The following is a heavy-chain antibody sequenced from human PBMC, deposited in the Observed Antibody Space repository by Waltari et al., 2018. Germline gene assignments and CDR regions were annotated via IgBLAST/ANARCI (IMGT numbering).Heavy chain of an antibody. CDR2: IYRGGST. J-gene: IGHJ4*02. CDR3: AKDPAYCSGGSCYSSY. D-gene: IGHD2-15*01. V-gene: IGHV3-23*03. Sequence: EVQLLESGGGLVQPGGSLRLSCAASGFTFSSYAMSWVRQAPGKGLEWVSVIYRGGSTYYADSLKCRFTISRDNSKNTLYLQMNSLRAEDTAVYYCAKDPAYCSGGSCYSSYWGQGTLVTVSS. CDR1: GFTFSSYA.